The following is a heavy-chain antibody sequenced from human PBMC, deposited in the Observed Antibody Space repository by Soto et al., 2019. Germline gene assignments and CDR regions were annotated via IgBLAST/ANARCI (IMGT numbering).Heavy chain of an antibody. CDR3: AKGAYYDILIGYYPNWFDP. V-gene: IGHV3-43*01. J-gene: IGHJ5*02. CDR1: GFTFDDYT. D-gene: IGHD3-9*01. Sequence: GGSLRLSCAASGFTFDDYTMHWVRQAPGKGLEWVSLISWDGGSTYYADSVKGRFTISRDNSKNSLYLQMNSLRTEDTALYYCAKGAYYDILIGYYPNWFDPWGQGTLVTVSS. CDR2: ISWDGGST.